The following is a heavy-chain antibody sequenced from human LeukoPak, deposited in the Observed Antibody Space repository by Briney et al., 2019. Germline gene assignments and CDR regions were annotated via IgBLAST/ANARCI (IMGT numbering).Heavy chain of an antibody. D-gene: IGHD3-22*01. CDR2: INHSGST. Sequence: PSETLPLTCTVYGGSFSGYYWIWVRQPPGKGLEWIGEINHSGSTKYNPSLKSRVTISIDTSKNQFSLKLSSVTAADTAVYYCARGRRYYDRGRGYYYYYMDVWGKGTTVTVSS. J-gene: IGHJ6*03. V-gene: IGHV4-34*01. CDR3: ARGRRYYDRGRGYYYYYMDV. CDR1: GGSFSGYY.